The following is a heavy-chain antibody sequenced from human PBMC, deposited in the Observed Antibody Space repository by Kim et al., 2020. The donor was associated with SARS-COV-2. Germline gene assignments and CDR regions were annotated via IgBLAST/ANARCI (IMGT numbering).Heavy chain of an antibody. CDR2: IKQDGSEK. CDR3: ASGYSSGWYHVGSYYYGMDV. V-gene: IGHV3-7*01. CDR1: GFTFSSYW. Sequence: GGSLRLSCAASGFTFSSYWMSWVRQAPGKGLEWVANIKQDGSEKYYVDSVKGRFTISRDNAENSLYLQMNSLRAEDTAVYYCASGYSSGWYHVGSYYYGMDVWGHGTTVTVSS. J-gene: IGHJ6*02. D-gene: IGHD6-19*01.